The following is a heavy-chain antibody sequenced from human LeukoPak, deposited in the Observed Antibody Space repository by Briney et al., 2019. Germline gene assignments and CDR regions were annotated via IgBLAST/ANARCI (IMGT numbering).Heavy chain of an antibody. CDR3: ARGKGPAGGWSGYFYYYYYMDV. CDR1: GYTFTTYG. Sequence: GASVKVSCKASGYTFTTYGSSWVRQAPGQGLEWVGWISAYNGNTNYAQKLQGRVTMTTDTSTSTAHMELRSLRSDDTAVYYCARGKGPAGGWSGYFYYYYYMDVWGKGTTVTVSS. D-gene: IGHD3-3*01. V-gene: IGHV1-18*01. CDR2: ISAYNGNT. J-gene: IGHJ6*03.